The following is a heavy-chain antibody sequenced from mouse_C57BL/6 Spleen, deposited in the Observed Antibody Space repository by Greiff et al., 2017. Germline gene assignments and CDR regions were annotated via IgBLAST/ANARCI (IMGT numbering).Heavy chain of an antibody. CDR2: ISSGGSYT. J-gene: IGHJ4*01. CDR3: ALYGSRQGYAMDY. CDR1: GFTFSSYG. V-gene: IGHV5-6*02. D-gene: IGHD1-1*01. Sequence: EVKVEESGGDLVKPGGSLKLSCAASGFTFSSYGMSLVRQTPDKRLEWVATISSGGSYTYYPDSVKGRFTISRDNAKNTLYLQVSSLTSEDTAMYYCALYGSRQGYAMDYWGQGTSVTVSS.